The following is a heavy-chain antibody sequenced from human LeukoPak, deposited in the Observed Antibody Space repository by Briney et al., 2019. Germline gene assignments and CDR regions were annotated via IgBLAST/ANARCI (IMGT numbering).Heavy chain of an antibody. CDR1: GFTFSSYG. CDR2: IRYDGSNK. Sequence: SGGSLRLSCAASGFTFSSYGMHWVRQAPGKGLEWVAFIRYDGSNKYYADSVKGRFTISRDNAKNSLYLQMNSLRAEDTAVYYCARGGGGYSYGFFSYWGQGTLVTVSS. D-gene: IGHD5-18*01. V-gene: IGHV3-30*02. CDR3: ARGGGGYSYGFFSY. J-gene: IGHJ4*02.